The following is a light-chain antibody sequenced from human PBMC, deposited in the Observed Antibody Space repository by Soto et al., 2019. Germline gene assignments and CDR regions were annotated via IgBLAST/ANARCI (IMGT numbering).Light chain of an antibody. CDR3: QQSYSTPPST. J-gene: IGKJ2*01. CDR2: AAS. CDR1: QSISSY. V-gene: IGKV1-39*01. Sequence: DIQMTQSPSSLSASVGDRVTITCRASQSISSYLNWYQQKPGKAPKLLIYAASCLQSGVPSRFSGSGSGRDFTLTISSLQPEDFATYYCQQSYSTPPSTFGQGAKLEIK.